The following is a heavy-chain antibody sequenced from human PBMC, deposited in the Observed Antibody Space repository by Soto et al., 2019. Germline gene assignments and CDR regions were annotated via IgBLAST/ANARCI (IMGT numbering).Heavy chain of an antibody. D-gene: IGHD6-19*01. Sequence: ASVKVSCKASGYSFTGYYMHWVRQAPGQGLEWMGWINPNSGGTNYAQKFQGWVTMTRDTSISTAYMELSRLRSDDTAVYYCAGGIAVAGSILYYYYGMDVWGQGTTVTVSS. J-gene: IGHJ6*02. CDR2: INPNSGGT. CDR1: GYSFTGYY. V-gene: IGHV1-2*04. CDR3: AGGIAVAGSILYYYYGMDV.